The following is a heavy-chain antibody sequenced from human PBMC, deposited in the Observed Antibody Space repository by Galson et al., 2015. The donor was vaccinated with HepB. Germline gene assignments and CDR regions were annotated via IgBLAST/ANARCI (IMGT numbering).Heavy chain of an antibody. CDR3: ARSRVNYYDSSGYYQQWCFDY. Sequence: SVKVSCKASGGTFSSYAFSWVRQAPGQGLEWMGGIIPIFGTTTYAQKFQGRVTISADESTTTAYMELSSLRSEDTAVYYCARSRVNYYDSSGYYQQWCFDYWGQGSLVTVSS. D-gene: IGHD3-22*01. J-gene: IGHJ4*02. CDR1: GGTFSSYA. V-gene: IGHV1-69*13. CDR2: IIPIFGTT.